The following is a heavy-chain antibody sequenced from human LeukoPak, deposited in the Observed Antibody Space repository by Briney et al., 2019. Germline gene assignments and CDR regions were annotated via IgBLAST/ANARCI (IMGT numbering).Heavy chain of an antibody. CDR2: IYTSGST. V-gene: IGHV4-4*07. CDR1: GGSISSYY. J-gene: IGHJ5*02. CDR3: ARELYSSSWPAYNWFDP. Sequence: SETLSLTCTVSGGSISSYYWSWIRQPAGKGLEWIGRIYTSGSTNYNPSLKSRVTMSVDTSKNQFSLKLSSVTAADTAVYYCARELYSSSWPAYNWFDPWGQRTLVTVSS. D-gene: IGHD6-13*01.